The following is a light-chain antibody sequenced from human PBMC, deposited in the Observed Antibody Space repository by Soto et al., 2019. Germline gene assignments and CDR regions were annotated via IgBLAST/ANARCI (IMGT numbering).Light chain of an antibody. Sequence: IVMTQSPATLSVSLGERATLSCRASQSVSSNLAWYQLKPGQAPRLLIYGASTRATGIPARFSGSGSGTEFTLTISSLQSEDFAVYYCQQYNEWPTFGQGTKVDIK. CDR2: GAS. CDR1: QSVSSN. J-gene: IGKJ1*01. CDR3: QQYNEWPT. V-gene: IGKV3-15*01.